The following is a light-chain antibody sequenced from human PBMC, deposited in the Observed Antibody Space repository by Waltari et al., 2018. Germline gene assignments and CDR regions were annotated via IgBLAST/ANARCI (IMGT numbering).Light chain of an antibody. V-gene: IGLV2-8*01. CDR2: EFT. Sequence: QSALTQPPSASGSPGQSVTISCTGTSSDVGGYNYVSWYQQHPGKAHKLMLSEFTKRPSGFPDLFSGSKAGNTASLTVSGLQAEDEADYYCSSYAGSNNFKFGGGTKLTVL. J-gene: IGLJ3*02. CDR3: SSYAGSNNFK. CDR1: SSDVGGYNY.